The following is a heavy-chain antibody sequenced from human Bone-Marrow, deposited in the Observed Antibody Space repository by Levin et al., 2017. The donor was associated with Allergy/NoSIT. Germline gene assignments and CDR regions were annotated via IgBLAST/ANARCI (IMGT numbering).Heavy chain of an antibody. Sequence: PGGSLRLSCAASGFTFSSYAMTWVRQAPGKGLEWVSSITDRGGSTYYADSVKGRFTISRDNSKNTLYLQMSTLRAEDTAVYYCAKNVLADDYWGQGTLVTVSS. CDR3: AKNVLADDY. V-gene: IGHV3-23*01. J-gene: IGHJ4*02. CDR2: ITDRGGST. CDR1: GFTFSSYA. D-gene: IGHD6-25*01.